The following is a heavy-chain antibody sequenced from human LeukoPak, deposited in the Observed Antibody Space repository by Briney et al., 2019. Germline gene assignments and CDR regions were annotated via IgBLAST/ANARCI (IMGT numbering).Heavy chain of an antibody. CDR3: ARAASCGGDCSSSYLQH. CDR1: GFTFSSHW. V-gene: IGHV3-74*01. Sequence: GGSLRLSCAASGFTFSSHWMHWVRQAPGKGLVRVSRIKSDGSSTSYADSVKGRFTISRDNAKNTLYLQMNSLRAEDMAVYYCARAASCGGDCSSSYLQHWGQGTLVTVSS. J-gene: IGHJ1*01. CDR2: IKSDGSST. D-gene: IGHD2-21*02.